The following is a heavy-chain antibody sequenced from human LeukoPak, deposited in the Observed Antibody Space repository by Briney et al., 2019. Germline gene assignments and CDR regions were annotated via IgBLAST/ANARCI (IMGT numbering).Heavy chain of an antibody. J-gene: IGHJ4*02. CDR2: IYTSGST. D-gene: IGHD5-18*01. CDR3: ARAPQDSFLDY. Sequence: TLCRTSTVSGGSISSGSYYWSWIRQPAGKGLEWIGRIYTSGSTTYNHSLKSRVTISVDTSNNQFSLKLSSVTAADTAVYYCARAPQDSFLDYWGQRTGHTLSS. CDR1: GGSISSGSYY. V-gene: IGHV4-61*02.